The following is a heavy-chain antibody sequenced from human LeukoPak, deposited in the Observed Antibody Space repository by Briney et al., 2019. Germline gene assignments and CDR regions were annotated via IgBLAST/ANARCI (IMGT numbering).Heavy chain of an antibody. CDR3: ARAEGNYDFWSGSINWFDP. CDR1: GFTFSSYS. D-gene: IGHD3-3*01. Sequence: GGSLRLSCAASGFTFSSYSMNWVRQAPGKGLEWVSSISSSSSYIYYADSVKGRFTIPRDNAKNSLYLQMNSLRAEDTAVYYCARAEGNYDFWSGSINWFDPWGQGTLVTVSS. CDR2: ISSSSSYI. J-gene: IGHJ5*02. V-gene: IGHV3-21*01.